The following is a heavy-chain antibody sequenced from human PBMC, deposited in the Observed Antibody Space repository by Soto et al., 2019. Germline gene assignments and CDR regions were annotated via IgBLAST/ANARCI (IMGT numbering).Heavy chain of an antibody. CDR2: ISGSGGST. D-gene: IGHD4-17*01. J-gene: IGHJ6*02. CDR3: AKYQYYGVDYYYYGMDV. Sequence: GGSLSLSCAASGFTFSSYAMSWVRQAPGKGLEWVSAISGSGGSTYYADSVKGRFTISRDNSKNTLYLQMNSLRAEDTAVYYCAKYQYYGVDYYYYGMDVWGQGTTVTVSS. V-gene: IGHV3-23*01. CDR1: GFTFSSYA.